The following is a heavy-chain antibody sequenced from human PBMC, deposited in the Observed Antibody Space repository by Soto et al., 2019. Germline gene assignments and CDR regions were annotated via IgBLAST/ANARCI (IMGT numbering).Heavy chain of an antibody. CDR1: GGSISSSSYY. Sequence: SQTLSLTCTVSGGSISSSSYYWGWIRQPPGKGLEWIGSIYYSGSTYYNPSLKSRVTISVDTSKNQFSLKLSSVTAADTAVYYCASRGTTVTTGGYYYGMDVWGQGTTVTVSS. D-gene: IGHD4-17*01. CDR2: IYYSGST. V-gene: IGHV4-39*01. J-gene: IGHJ6*02. CDR3: ASRGTTVTTGGYYYGMDV.